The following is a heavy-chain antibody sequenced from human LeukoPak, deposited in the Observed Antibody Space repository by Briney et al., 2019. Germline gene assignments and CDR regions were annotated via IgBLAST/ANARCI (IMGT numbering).Heavy chain of an antibody. V-gene: IGHV5-51*01. CDR3: ARHQIVGATRSPFDY. CDR2: IYPGDSDT. CDR1: GYRFTSYW. D-gene: IGHD1-26*01. Sequence: GESLKISCQGPGYRFTSYWISWVRQMPGKGLEWMGIIYPGDSDTRYSPSFQGQVTISADKSISTAYLQWSSLKASDTAVYYCARHQIVGATRSPFDYWGQGTLVTVSS. J-gene: IGHJ4*02.